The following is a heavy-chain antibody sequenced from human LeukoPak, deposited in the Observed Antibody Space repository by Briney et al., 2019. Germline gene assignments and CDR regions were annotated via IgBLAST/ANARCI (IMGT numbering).Heavy chain of an antibody. V-gene: IGHV1-69*05. CDR3: ATTYYYDSSGYYSAEYFQH. CDR2: IIPIFGTA. D-gene: IGHD3-22*01. Sequence: SVKVSCKASGGTLSSYAISWVRQAPGQGLEWMGRIIPIFGTANYAQKFQGRVTITTDESTSTAYMELSSLRSEDTAVYYCATTYYYDSSGYYSAEYFQHWGQGTLVTVSS. J-gene: IGHJ1*01. CDR1: GGTLSSYA.